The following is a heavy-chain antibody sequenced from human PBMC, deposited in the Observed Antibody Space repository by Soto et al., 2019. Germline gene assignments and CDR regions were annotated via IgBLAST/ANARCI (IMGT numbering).Heavy chain of an antibody. CDR1: GGSFSGYY. CDR2: INHSGST. CDR3: ASLGYCSGGSCGRRASAIDY. D-gene: IGHD2-15*01. Sequence: QVQLQQWGAGLLKPSETLSLTCDVYGGSFSGYYWSWIRQPPGKGLEWIGEINHSGSTNYNPSLKSRVTLSVDTSKNQFSLKLSSVTAADTAVYYCASLGYCSGGSCGRRASAIDYWGQGTLVTVSS. V-gene: IGHV4-34*01. J-gene: IGHJ4*02.